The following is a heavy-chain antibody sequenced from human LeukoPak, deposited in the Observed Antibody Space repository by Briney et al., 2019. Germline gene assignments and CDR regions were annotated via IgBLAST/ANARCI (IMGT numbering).Heavy chain of an antibody. CDR3: ASLGSAAVAGLGTDY. CDR1: GGTFSSYD. CDR2: VIPIFGIA. J-gene: IGHJ4*02. Sequence: SVKVSCKASGGTFSSYDISWGRQAPGQGLEWMGRVIPIFGIANYAQKFQGRVTITADKSTSTAYMELSSLRSEDTAVYYCASLGSAAVAGLGTDYWGQGTLVTVSS. D-gene: IGHD6-19*01. V-gene: IGHV1-69*04.